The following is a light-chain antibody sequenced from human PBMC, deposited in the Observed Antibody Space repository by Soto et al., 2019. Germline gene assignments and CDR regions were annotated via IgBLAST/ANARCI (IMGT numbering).Light chain of an antibody. J-gene: IGKJ4*01. CDR2: AAS. Sequence: ILMTQSPSSLPAFVGDRVTITCRASQDIGNFLAWYQQKPGKVPKLLIYAASTLQSGVPSRFSGSGSGTDFTLTISSLQPEDVATYYCQKCKVAPFTFGGGTKVEIK. CDR1: QDIGNF. CDR3: QKCKVAPFT. V-gene: IGKV1-27*01.